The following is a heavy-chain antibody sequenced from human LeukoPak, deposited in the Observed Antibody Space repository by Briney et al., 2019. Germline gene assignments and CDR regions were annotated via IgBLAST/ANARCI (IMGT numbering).Heavy chain of an antibody. Sequence: ASVKVSCKASGYTFTGYYMHWVRQAPGQGLEWMGWINPNSGGTNYAQKLQGRVTMTTDTSTSTAYMELRSLRSDDTAVYYCARDSRFGYSGYDLDYWGQGTLVTVSS. J-gene: IGHJ4*02. CDR3: ARDSRFGYSGYDLDY. V-gene: IGHV1-2*02. CDR1: GYTFTGYY. D-gene: IGHD5-12*01. CDR2: INPNSGGT.